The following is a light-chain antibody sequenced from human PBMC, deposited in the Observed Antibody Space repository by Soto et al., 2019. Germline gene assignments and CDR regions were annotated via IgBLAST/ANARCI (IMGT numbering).Light chain of an antibody. CDR3: LTYNSGLWT. Sequence: DIQMTQSPSSLSASVGDRVTFTCRATRDITNHLAWYQQKPGKVPKLLIYTASTLQSGNPSRFSGSGSGTDFTPTISSLQPEDVATYFCLTYNSGLWTFGQGTKVEIK. CDR1: RDITNH. CDR2: TAS. J-gene: IGKJ1*01. V-gene: IGKV1-27*01.